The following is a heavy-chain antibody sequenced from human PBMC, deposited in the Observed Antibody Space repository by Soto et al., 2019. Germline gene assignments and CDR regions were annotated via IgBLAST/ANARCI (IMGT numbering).Heavy chain of an antibody. CDR3: ARGDKAVWSFDP. CDR1: GGTFSSYT. V-gene: IGHV1-69*02. CDR2: IIPILGIA. D-gene: IGHD2-21*01. Sequence: QVQLVQSGAEVKKPGSSVKVSCKASGGTFSSYTISWVRQAPGQGLEWMGRIIPILGIANYAQKFQGRVTFTVHKSTVTAYMELSSLRSEDTAVYYCARGDKAVWSFDPWGQGTLVTVSS. J-gene: IGHJ5*02.